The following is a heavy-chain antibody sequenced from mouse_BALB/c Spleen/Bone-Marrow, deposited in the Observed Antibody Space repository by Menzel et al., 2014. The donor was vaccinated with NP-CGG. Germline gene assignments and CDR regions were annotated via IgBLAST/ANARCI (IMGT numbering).Heavy chain of an antibody. J-gene: IGHJ2*01. Sequence: VQLQQSGAELVRPGALVKLSRKASGFNIKDYYMHWVKQRPEQGLEWIGWIDPENGNTIYDPKFQGKASITADTSSNTAYLQLSSLTSEDTAVYYCVAYYRYEYYFDYWGQGTTLTVSS. V-gene: IGHV14-1*02. D-gene: IGHD2-14*01. CDR2: IDPENGNT. CDR1: GFNIKDYY. CDR3: VAYYRYEYYFDY.